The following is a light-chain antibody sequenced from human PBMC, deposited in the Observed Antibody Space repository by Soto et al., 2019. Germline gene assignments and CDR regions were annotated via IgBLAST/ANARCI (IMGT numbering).Light chain of an antibody. CDR3: QQYNNWPLT. V-gene: IGKV3-15*01. CDR1: QSVTSN. Sequence: EVVMAQSPVTLSVSPGEGATLSCRASQSVTSNLAWYQQKPGQAPRLLIYGASTRATGIPARFSGSGSGTELTLTISGLQSEDFAVYYCQQYNNWPLTFGGGTEVEIK. CDR2: GAS. J-gene: IGKJ4*01.